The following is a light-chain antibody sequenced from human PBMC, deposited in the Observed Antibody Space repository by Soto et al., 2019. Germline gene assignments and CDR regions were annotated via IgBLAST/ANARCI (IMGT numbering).Light chain of an antibody. V-gene: IGKV1-6*01. Sequence: ALQMTQSPSSLSASVGDRVTISCRASQGIGNALGWYQKKPGKPPKVLIYGASNLQSGVPLRFSGSGSGTDFTLAISSLQPEDSATYYCLEDINYPWTFGQGTKVYIK. CDR3: LEDINYPWT. CDR2: GAS. J-gene: IGKJ1*01. CDR1: QGIGNA.